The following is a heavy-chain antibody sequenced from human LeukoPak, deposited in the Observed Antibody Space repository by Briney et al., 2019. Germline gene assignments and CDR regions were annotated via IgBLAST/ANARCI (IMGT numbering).Heavy chain of an antibody. CDR3: AREGGPYRPLDY. CDR1: GDCVTQTNY. V-gene: IGHV4-4*02. CDR2: VNLQGST. Sequence: SHTLSLTRGGSGDCVTQTNYWNWVRQPPGKGLEWIGEVNLQGSTNYNPSLMGRVAISVDKSENHVSLQLTSVTAADTAVYYCAREGGPYRPLDYSGQGTLVTVSS. J-gene: IGHJ4*02.